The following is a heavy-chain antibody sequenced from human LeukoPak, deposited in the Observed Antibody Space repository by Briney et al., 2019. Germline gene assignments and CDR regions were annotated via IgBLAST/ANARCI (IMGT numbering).Heavy chain of an antibody. CDR3: AKGSFYDRSGYNDY. J-gene: IGHJ4*02. CDR1: GFTLSNYA. CDR2: IGGGVVGST. Sequence: PGGSLRLSCAASGFTLSNYAMSWVRQAPGKGLEWVSAIGGGVVGSTFSTDSVKGRFTISRDSSKNTLYPQMNSLRAEDTAVYYCAKGSFYDRSGYNDYWGQGTLVTVSP. D-gene: IGHD3-22*01. V-gene: IGHV3-23*01.